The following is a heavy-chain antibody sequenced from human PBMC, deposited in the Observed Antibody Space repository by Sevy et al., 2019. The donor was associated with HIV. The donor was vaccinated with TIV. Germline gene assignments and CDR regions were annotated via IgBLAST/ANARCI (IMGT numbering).Heavy chain of an antibody. Sequence: GGSLRLSCVASGFIFDDYGMHWVRQAPGKGLEWVALISHDGGKKYYADSVKGRFTISRDNSKNTLYLQMNTLRRDDTAAYFCTKDPPVYGDFPYGMDVWGQRTTVTVSS. CDR2: ISHDGGKK. V-gene: IGHV3-30*18. J-gene: IGHJ6*02. D-gene: IGHD4-17*01. CDR3: TKDPPVYGDFPYGMDV. CDR1: GFIFDDYG.